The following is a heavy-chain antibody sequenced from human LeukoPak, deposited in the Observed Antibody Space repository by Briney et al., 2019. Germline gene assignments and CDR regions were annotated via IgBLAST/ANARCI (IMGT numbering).Heavy chain of an antibody. CDR3: XXXXXXXXXDYXYXXL. V-gene: IGHV4-59*01. J-gene: IGHJ2*01. CDR2: IYYSGST. CDR1: GGSIRSYY. Sequence: TLXXTXXVSGGSIRSYYWSWIRQPPGKGLEWIAYIYYSGSTNYNPSLKSRVTISVDTSKNQFSLKLSSVTAADTAVYYCXXXXXXXXXDYXYXXLWGRGTLXTVSS.